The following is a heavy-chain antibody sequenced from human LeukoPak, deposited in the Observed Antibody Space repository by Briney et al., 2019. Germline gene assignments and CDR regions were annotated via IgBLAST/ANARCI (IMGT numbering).Heavy chain of an antibody. CDR3: ARGNIVVVPAQYNWFDP. CDR1: GGSTSSGGYY. J-gene: IGHJ5*02. CDR2: IYYSGST. V-gene: IGHV4-31*03. D-gene: IGHD2-2*01. Sequence: SQTLSLTCTVSGGSTSSGGYYWSWIRQHPGKGLEWIGYIYYSGSTYYNPSLKSRVTISVDTSKNQFSLKLSSVTAADTAVYYCARGNIVVVPAQYNWFDPWGQGTLVTVSS.